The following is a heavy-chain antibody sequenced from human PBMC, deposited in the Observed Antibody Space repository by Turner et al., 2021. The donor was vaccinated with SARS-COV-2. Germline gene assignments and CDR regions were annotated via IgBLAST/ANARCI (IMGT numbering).Heavy chain of an antibody. Sequence: QVHLQESGPGLVRPSETLSLTCTVSGGSIRAKSWSWIRQSPGRGLEWIGYLYKIGSIHYNPTRRSRVTISVDTSKNQLSLNLISMTAADTAVYYCARHQGSTSGYDHGMDVWGQGTAVIVSS. CDR3: ARHQGSTSGYDHGMDV. CDR1: GGSIRAKS. CDR2: LYKIGSI. V-gene: IGHV4-59*08. J-gene: IGHJ6*02. D-gene: IGHD3-3*01.